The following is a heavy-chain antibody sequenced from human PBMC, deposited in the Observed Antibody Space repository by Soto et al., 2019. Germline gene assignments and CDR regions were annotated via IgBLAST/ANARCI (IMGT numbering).Heavy chain of an antibody. V-gene: IGHV1-69*02. CDR1: GDTFSFYT. D-gene: IGHD1-26*01. J-gene: IGHJ6*02. CDR2: VNAIIGMT. Sequence: GASVKVSCKASGDTFSFYTINWVRQAPGQGLEWMGRVNAIIGMTNYAQKFQGRVTITRDTSASTAYMELNILRAEDMAVYFGARVAANYYYGMDVWGHGTTVTVSS. CDR3: ARVAANYYYGMDV.